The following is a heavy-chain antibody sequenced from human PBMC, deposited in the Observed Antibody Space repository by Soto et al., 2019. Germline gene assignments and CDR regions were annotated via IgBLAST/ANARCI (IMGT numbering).Heavy chain of an antibody. Sequence: SVKVSCKASGGTFSSYAISWVRQAPGQGLELMGGIIPIFGTANYAQKFQGRVTITADESTSTAYMELSSLRSEDTAVYYCARVYDSSGYYYERYFDYWGQGTLVTVYS. CDR3: ARVYDSSGYYYERYFDY. V-gene: IGHV1-69*13. D-gene: IGHD3-22*01. CDR1: GGTFSSYA. CDR2: IIPIFGTA. J-gene: IGHJ4*02.